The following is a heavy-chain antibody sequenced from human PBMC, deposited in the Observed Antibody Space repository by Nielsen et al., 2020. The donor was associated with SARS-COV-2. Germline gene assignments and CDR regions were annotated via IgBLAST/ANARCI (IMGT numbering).Heavy chain of an antibody. J-gene: IGHJ4*02. CDR1: GFTFSSYA. D-gene: IGHD3-10*01. CDR3: AKFLWFGELSDIYFDY. CDR2: ITSSGANT. Sequence: GGSLKISCAASGFTFSSYAMNWVRQAPGKGLEWVSGITSSGANTYYADSVKGRFTISRDNSKNTLYLQMNSLRAEDTALYYCAKFLWFGELSDIYFDYWGQGTLVTVSS. V-gene: IGHV3-23*01.